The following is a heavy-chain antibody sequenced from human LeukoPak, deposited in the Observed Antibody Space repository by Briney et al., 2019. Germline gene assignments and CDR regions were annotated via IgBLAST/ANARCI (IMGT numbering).Heavy chain of an antibody. CDR3: ARLGVGRWMVVTYYYYGMDV. J-gene: IGHJ6*02. D-gene: IGHD6-19*01. CDR2: IDPKSGGT. Sequence: ASVKVSCKASGYTFTDYHVHWVRQAPGQGLQWMGWIDPKSGGTNYAQKFRGRVTMTRDTSISTAYMELNRLTSDDTAIYYCARLGVGRWMVVTYYYYGMDVWGQGTTVTVSS. V-gene: IGHV1-2*02. CDR1: GYTFTDYH.